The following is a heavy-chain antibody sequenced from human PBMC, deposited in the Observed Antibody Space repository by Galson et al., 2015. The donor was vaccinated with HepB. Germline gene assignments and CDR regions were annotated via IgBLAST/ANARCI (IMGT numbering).Heavy chain of an antibody. CDR2: IRSKAKSYAT. D-gene: IGHD2-2*01. CDR3: SGQRNIVVEPPFDP. Sequence: SLRLSCAASGFSFSGSAMHWVRQASGKGLEWVGRIRSKAKSYATAYAASVKGRFTISRDDSKNTAYLQMNSLKSEDTAVYYCSGQRNIVVEPPFDPWGQGTLVTVSS. V-gene: IGHV3-73*01. CDR1: GFSFSGSA. J-gene: IGHJ5*02.